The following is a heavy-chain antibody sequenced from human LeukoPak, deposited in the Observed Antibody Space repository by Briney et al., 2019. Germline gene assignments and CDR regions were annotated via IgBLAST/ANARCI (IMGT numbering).Heavy chain of an antibody. CDR3: ARVQFYYDSSGYLSRYNWFDP. Sequence: SVKVSCKASGGTFSSDAISWVRQAPGQGLEWMGGIIPIFGTANYAQKFQGRVTVTADESTSTAYMELSSLRSEDTAVYYCARVQFYYDSSGYLSRYNWFDPWGQGTLVTVSS. CDR2: IIPIFGTA. J-gene: IGHJ5*02. V-gene: IGHV1-69*01. CDR1: GGTFSSDA. D-gene: IGHD3-22*01.